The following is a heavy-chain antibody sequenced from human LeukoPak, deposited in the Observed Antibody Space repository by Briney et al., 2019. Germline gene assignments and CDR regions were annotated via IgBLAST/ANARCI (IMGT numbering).Heavy chain of an antibody. Sequence: QSGGSLRLSCAASGFTVSSNYMSWVRQAPGKGLEWVAVIWYDGSNKYYADSVKGRFTISRDNSKNTLYLQMNSLRAEDTAVYYCARDGQWPEHDWGYLTYYFDYWGQGTLVTVSS. D-gene: IGHD6-19*01. CDR3: ARDGQWPEHDWGYLTYYFDY. V-gene: IGHV3-33*08. CDR1: GFTVSSNY. J-gene: IGHJ4*02. CDR2: IWYDGSNK.